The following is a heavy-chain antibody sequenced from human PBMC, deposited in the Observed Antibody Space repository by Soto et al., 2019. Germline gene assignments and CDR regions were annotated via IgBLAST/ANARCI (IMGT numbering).Heavy chain of an antibody. J-gene: IGHJ6*02. CDR2: IIPIFGTA. V-gene: IGHV1-69*13. D-gene: IGHD3-10*01. CDR3: YGSGSYYPYYYGMDV. Sequence: SVKVSCKASGGTFSSYAISWVRQAPGQGLEWMGGIIPIFGTANYAQKFQGRVTITADESTSTAYMELSSLRSEDTAVYYCYGSGSYYPYYYGMDVWGQGTTVTVSS. CDR1: GGTFSSYA.